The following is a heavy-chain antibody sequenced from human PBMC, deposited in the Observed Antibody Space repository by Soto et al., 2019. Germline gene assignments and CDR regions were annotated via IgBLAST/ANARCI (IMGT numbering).Heavy chain of an antibody. CDR2: IYPGDSDT. D-gene: IGHD3-22*01. CDR1: GYSFTSYW. V-gene: IGHV5-51*01. Sequence: GESLKISCKGSGYSFTSYWIGWVRQMPGKGLEWMGIIYPGDSDTRYSPSFQGQVTISADKSISTAYLQWSSLKASDTAMYYCAGTGEYYYDSTGPPNAFDIWGQGTMVTVSS. CDR3: AGTGEYYYDSTGPPNAFDI. J-gene: IGHJ3*02.